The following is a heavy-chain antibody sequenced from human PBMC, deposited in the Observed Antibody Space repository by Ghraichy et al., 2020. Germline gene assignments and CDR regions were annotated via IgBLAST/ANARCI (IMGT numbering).Heavy chain of an antibody. CDR2: IYASGST. V-gene: IGHV4-4*07. Sequence: SETLSLTCTVSGESISNYYWSWIRQRAGKGLEWIGLIYASGSTNYNSSLKRRVTMSVDTSKNQFSLKLRSVTAADTAVYYCARDRGVRWFFDYWGQGTLVTVSS. CDR3: ARDRGVRWFFDY. D-gene: IGHD3-9*01. CDR1: GESISNYY. J-gene: IGHJ4*02.